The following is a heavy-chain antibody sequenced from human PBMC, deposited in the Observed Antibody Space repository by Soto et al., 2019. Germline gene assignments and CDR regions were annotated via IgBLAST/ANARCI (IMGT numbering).Heavy chain of an antibody. V-gene: IGHV3-23*01. Sequence: GGSLRLSCTASGLTFSNYAMSWVRQAPGKGLEFVSFISGGGGSSYSADSVKGRFTVSRDNLKNTLSLQMNSLRVEDTAVYYCVKLLRSWYGHNALDVWGQGTTVTVSS. CDR1: GLTFSNYA. CDR3: VKLLRSWYGHNALDV. J-gene: IGHJ6*02. D-gene: IGHD3-9*01. CDR2: ISGGGGSS.